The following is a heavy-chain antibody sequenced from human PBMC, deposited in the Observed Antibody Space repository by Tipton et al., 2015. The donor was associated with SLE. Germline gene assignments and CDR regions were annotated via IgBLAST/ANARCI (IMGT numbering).Heavy chain of an antibody. CDR3: AREAEVTMIRGEGVDY. J-gene: IGHJ4*02. Sequence: QSGPEVKKPGASVKVSCKASGYTFTSYDINWVRQATGQGLEWMGWMNPNSGNTGYAQKFQGRVTMTRNTSISTAYMELSSLRSEDTAVYYCAREAEVTMIRGEGVDYWGQGTLVTVSS. D-gene: IGHD3-10*01. CDR1: GYTFTSYD. CDR2: MNPNSGNT. V-gene: IGHV1-8*02.